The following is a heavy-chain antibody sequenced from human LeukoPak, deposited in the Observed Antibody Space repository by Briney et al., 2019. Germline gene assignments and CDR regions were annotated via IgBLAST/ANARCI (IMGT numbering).Heavy chain of an antibody. Sequence: GGSPRLSCAASGFTFSSYSMNWVRQAPGKGLEWVSYISSSSSTIYYADSVKGRFTISRDNAKNSLYLQMNSLRAEDTAVYYCARDGQDYYDRGGYMDVWGKGTTVTISS. J-gene: IGHJ6*03. CDR3: ARDGQDYYDRGGYMDV. V-gene: IGHV3-48*01. D-gene: IGHD3-22*01. CDR1: GFTFSSYS. CDR2: ISSSSSTI.